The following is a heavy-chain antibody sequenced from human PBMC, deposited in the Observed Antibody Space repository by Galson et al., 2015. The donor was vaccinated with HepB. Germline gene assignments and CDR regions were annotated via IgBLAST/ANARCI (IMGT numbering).Heavy chain of an antibody. CDR3: ARAPGGGYPYFDY. CDR1: GFTFSSYA. J-gene: IGHJ4*02. V-gene: IGHV3-30*04. CDR2: ISYDGSNK. D-gene: IGHD3-22*01. Sequence: SLRLSCAASGFTFSSYAMHWVRQAPGKGLEWVAVISYDGSNKYYADSVKGRFTISRDNSKNTLYLQMNSLRAEDTAVYYCARAPGGGYPYFDYWGQGTLVTVSS.